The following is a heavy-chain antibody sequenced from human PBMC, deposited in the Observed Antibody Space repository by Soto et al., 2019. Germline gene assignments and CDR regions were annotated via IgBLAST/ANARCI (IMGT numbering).Heavy chain of an antibody. CDR3: ARELRYPDPPYYYYYMDV. CDR2: INPSGGST. V-gene: IGHV1-46*03. D-gene: IGHD3-9*01. CDR1: GYTFTSYY. J-gene: IGHJ6*03. Sequence: GASVKVSCKASGYTFTSYYMHWVRQAPGQGLEWMGIINPSGGSTSYAQKFQGRVTMTRDTSTSTVYMELSSLRSEDTAVYYCARELRYPDPPYYYYYMDVWGKGTTVTVSS.